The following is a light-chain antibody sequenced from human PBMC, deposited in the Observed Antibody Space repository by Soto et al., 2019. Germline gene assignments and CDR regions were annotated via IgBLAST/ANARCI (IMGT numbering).Light chain of an antibody. Sequence: EIVLTQSPATLSLSPGDGATLSCRASQSVSSYLAWYQQKPGQAPRLLIYDASNRAAGIPARFSGSGSGTDFTLTISSLEAEDFAVYYCQQHVSWHTFGQGTKVDIK. J-gene: IGKJ1*01. CDR3: QQHVSWHT. V-gene: IGKV3-11*01. CDR1: QSVSSY. CDR2: DAS.